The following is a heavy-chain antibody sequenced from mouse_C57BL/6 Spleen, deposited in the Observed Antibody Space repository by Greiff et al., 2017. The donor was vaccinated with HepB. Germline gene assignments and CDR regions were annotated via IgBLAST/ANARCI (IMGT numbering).Heavy chain of an antibody. CDR3: ARSLNYYGFDY. CDR2: IYPGDGDT. D-gene: IGHD1-1*01. Sequence: QVQLKESGPELVKPGASVKISCKASGYAFSSSWMNWVKQRPGKGLEWIGRIYPGDGDTNYNGKFKGKATLTADKSSSTAYMQLSSLTSEDSAVYFCARSLNYYGFDYWGQGTTLTVSS. CDR1: GYAFSSSW. J-gene: IGHJ2*01. V-gene: IGHV1-82*01.